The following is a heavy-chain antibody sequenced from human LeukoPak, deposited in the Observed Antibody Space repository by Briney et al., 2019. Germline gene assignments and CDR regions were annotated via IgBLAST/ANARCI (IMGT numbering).Heavy chain of an antibody. CDR1: GFTFSSYT. J-gene: IGHJ5*01. Sequence: PGGSLRLSCAASGFTFSSYTMNWVRQAPGKGLEWVSSISSSSSYIYYADSVKGRFTISRDNAKNSLYLQMNSLRAEDTAVYYCARVKNWNYAIDSWGQGTLVTVSS. D-gene: IGHD1-7*01. CDR2: ISSSSSYI. V-gene: IGHV3-21*01. CDR3: ARVKNWNYAIDS.